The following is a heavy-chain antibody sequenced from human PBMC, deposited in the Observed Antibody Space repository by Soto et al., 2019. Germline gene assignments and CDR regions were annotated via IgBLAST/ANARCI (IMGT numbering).Heavy chain of an antibody. J-gene: IGHJ4*02. D-gene: IGHD3-10*01. CDR2: ISYDGINE. CDR1: GFTFSSYA. CDR3: ARKFYGSESSTLPSPFDY. V-gene: IGHV3-30-3*01. Sequence: QVQLVESGGGVVQPGRSLRLSCAASGFTFSSYAMHWVRQAPGKGLEWVAVISYDGINEYYTDSVKGRFTISRDNSKNTLYLQMNSLRAEDTAVYYCARKFYGSESSTLPSPFDYWGQGTLVTVSS.